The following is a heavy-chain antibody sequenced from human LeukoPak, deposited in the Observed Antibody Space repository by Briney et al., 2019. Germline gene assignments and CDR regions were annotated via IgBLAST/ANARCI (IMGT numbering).Heavy chain of an antibody. CDR2: IYTSGST. Sequence: SETLSFTCTVSGGSISSYHWSRLRQPAGQGLVGIGSIYTSGSTYYNTSLKSRVTMSVDTSKNQFSLKLSSVAAADTAVYYCAREVAVAATPFFDYWGQGTLVTVSS. CDR3: AREVAVAATPFFDY. J-gene: IGHJ4*02. D-gene: IGHD2-15*01. CDR1: GGSISSYH. V-gene: IGHV4-4*07.